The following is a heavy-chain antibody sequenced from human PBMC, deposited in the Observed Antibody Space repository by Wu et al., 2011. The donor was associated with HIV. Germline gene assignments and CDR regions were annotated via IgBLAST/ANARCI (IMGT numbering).Heavy chain of an antibody. D-gene: IGHD2-2*01. CDR1: GYKFDTYA. CDR3: ARSGVSAEYYFYYMNV. J-gene: IGHJ6*03. V-gene: IGHV1-69*06. CDR2: ILPMFGST. Sequence: QAQLVQSGAEVKKPGASVKVSCKASGYKFDTYAISWLRQAPGQGLEWMGGILPMFGSTNYARKFQGRVTITADKSATTVYMELRSLRSEDTAMYYCARSGVSAEYYFYYMNVWGKGTTVTVSS.